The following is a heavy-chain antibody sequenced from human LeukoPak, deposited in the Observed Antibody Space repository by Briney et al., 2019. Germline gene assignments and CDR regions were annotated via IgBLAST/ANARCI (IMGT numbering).Heavy chain of an antibody. V-gene: IGHV1-46*01. J-gene: IGHJ3*02. Sequence: WASVKVSCTASGYTFTSYYMHWVRQAPGQGLEWMGIINTSGGSTSYAQKFQGRVTMTRDTSTSTVYMELSSLRSGDTAVYYCATPGKEYSSGPHDAFDIWGQGIMVTVSS. CDR3: ATPGKEYSSGPHDAFDI. CDR2: INTSGGST. CDR1: GYTFTSYY. D-gene: IGHD6-19*01.